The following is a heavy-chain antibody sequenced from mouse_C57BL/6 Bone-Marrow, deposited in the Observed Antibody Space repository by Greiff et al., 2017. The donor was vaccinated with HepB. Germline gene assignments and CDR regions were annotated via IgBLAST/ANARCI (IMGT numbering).Heavy chain of an antibody. J-gene: IGHJ3*01. CDR2: IYPRSGNT. Sequence: VQRVESGAELARPGASVKLSCKASGYTFSSYGISWVKQRTGQGLEWIGEIYPRSGNTYYNEKFKGKATLTADKSSSTAYMELRSLTSEDSAVYFCARRGLRPAYWGQGTLVTVSA. CDR1: GYTFSSYG. CDR3: ARRGLRPAY. D-gene: IGHD2-4*01. V-gene: IGHV1-81*01.